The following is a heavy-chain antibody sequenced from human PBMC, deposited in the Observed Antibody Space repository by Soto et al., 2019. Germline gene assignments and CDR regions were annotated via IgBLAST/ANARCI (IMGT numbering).Heavy chain of an antibody. CDR2: IYYSGST. J-gene: IGHJ4*02. D-gene: IGHD4-17*01. V-gene: IGHV4-61*01. CDR1: GGSVSSGSYY. Sequence: SETLSLTCTVSGGSVSSGSYYWSWIRQPPGKGLEWIGYIYYSGSTNYNPSLESRVTISVDTSKNQFSLKLSSVTAADTAVYYCARDPRRTVTTGGYWGQGTLVTVSS. CDR3: ARDPRRTVTTGGY.